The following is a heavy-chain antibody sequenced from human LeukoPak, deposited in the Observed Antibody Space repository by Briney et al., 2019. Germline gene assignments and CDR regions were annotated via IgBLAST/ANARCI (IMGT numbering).Heavy chain of an antibody. Sequence: GGSLRLSCAASGLTFSSYGMHWVRQAPGKGLEWVAVISYDGSNKYYADSVKGRFTISRDNSNNTLYLQMNSLRAEDTAVYYCAKLDNFDWPHLFDSWGQGTLVTVSS. D-gene: IGHD3-9*01. J-gene: IGHJ4*02. CDR1: GLTFSSYG. CDR2: ISYDGSNK. CDR3: AKLDNFDWPHLFDS. V-gene: IGHV3-30*18.